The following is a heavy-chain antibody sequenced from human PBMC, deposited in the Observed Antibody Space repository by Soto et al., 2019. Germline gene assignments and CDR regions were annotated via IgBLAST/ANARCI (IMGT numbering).Heavy chain of an antibody. J-gene: IGHJ5*02. CDR3: ARVSAVMILVLGITKSLDP. D-gene: IGHD3-3*01. CDR2: IYYSGST. CDR1: GGSISSYY. Sequence: SETLSLTCTVSGGSISSYYWSWILQPPGKGLEWIGYIYYSGSTNYNPSLKSRVTISVDTSKNQFSLKLSSVTAADTAVYYCARVSAVMILVLGITKSLDPWDQRPLVTRSS. V-gene: IGHV4-59*01.